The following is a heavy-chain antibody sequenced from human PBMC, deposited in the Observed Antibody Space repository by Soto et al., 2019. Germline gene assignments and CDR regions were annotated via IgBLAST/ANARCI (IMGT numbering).Heavy chain of an antibody. CDR3: ARAVGGYDFWSASYYYYYYMDV. CDR2: INHSGST. J-gene: IGHJ6*03. CDR1: GGSFSGYY. V-gene: IGHV4-34*01. D-gene: IGHD3-3*01. Sequence: QVQLQQWGAGLLKPSETLSLTCAVYGGSFSGYYWSWIRQPPGRGLEWIGEINHSGSTNYNPSLKSRVTMSVDTSKSQFYLKLSSVTAADTAVYFCARAVGGYDFWSASYYYYYYMDVWGKGTTVTVSS.